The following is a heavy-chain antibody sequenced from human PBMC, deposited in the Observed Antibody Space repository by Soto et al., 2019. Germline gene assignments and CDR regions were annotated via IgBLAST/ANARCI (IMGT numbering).Heavy chain of an antibody. Sequence: ETSVKVSCKASGYTFTIYYMDWVRQAPGQGLEWMGIINPSGGSTSYAQKFQGRVTMTTDESTSTAYMELRSLRSDDTAVYYCARVTYYYGSGSYPHNNYYYYYGRDVWGQGTTVTVSS. V-gene: IGHV1-46*01. D-gene: IGHD3-10*01. CDR2: INPSGGST. CDR1: GYTFTIYY. J-gene: IGHJ6*02. CDR3: ARVTYYYGSGSYPHNNYYYYYGRDV.